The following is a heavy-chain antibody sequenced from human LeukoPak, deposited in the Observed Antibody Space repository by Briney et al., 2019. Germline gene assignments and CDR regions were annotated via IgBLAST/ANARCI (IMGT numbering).Heavy chain of an antibody. CDR2: IYYSGST. CDR3: ARGSRNSSGWYYTRYYYGMDV. J-gene: IGHJ6*02. CDR1: GGSISSYY. V-gene: IGHV4-59*08. D-gene: IGHD6-19*01. Sequence: SETLSLTCTVPGGSISSYYWSWIRQPPGKGLEWIGYIYYSGSTNYNPSLKSRVTISVDTSKNQFSLKLSSVTAADTAVYYCARGSRNSSGWYYTRYYYGMDVWGQGTTVTVSS.